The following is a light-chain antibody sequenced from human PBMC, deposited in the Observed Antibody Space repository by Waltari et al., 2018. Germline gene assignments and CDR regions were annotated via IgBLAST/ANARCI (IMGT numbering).Light chain of an antibody. CDR2: KAS. CDR1: QSISNY. J-gene: IGKJ2*01. Sequence: DIQMTQSPFTLSASVGDRVTITCRASQSISNYLPWYQQKPGKAPNLLIYKASILKSGVSSRFSGSGSGTQFTLTISSLQPGDFATYFCQQYNTYSSFGQGTKLEIK. CDR3: QQYNTYSS. V-gene: IGKV1-5*03.